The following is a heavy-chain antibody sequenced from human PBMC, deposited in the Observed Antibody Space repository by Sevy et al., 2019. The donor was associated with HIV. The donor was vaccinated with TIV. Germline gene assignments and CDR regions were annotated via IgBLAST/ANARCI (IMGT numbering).Heavy chain of an antibody. CDR2: IWYDGSNK. CDR1: GFTFSSYG. Sequence: GGSLRLSCAASGFTFSSYGMHWVRQAPGKGLEGVAVIWYDGSNKYYADSVKGRFTISRDNSKNTLYLQMNSLRAEDTAVYYCARASYCGGDCYYYFDYWGQGTLVTVSS. V-gene: IGHV3-33*01. CDR3: ARASYCGGDCYYYFDY. D-gene: IGHD2-21*02. J-gene: IGHJ4*02.